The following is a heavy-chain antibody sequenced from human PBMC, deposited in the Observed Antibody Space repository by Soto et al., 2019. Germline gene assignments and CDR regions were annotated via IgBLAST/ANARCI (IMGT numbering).Heavy chain of an antibody. Sequence: GEALKISRKASGYSFTSYWIGWLRQMPGKGLEWMGIIYPGDSDTRYSQSFQGQVTISADKSISTAYLQWSRLKASDTAMYYCARLTRGDDAFDIWGQGTMVTVSS. J-gene: IGHJ3*02. D-gene: IGHD3-16*01. CDR3: ARLTRGDDAFDI. V-gene: IGHV5-51*01. CDR2: IYPGDSDT. CDR1: GYSFTSYW.